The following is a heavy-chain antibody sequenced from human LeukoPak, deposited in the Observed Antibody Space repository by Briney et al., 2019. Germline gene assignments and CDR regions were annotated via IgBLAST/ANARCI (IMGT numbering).Heavy chain of an antibody. CDR3: ATKGAVTARTNDAFAV. J-gene: IGHJ3*01. D-gene: IGHD2-21*02. CDR2: IKGDGSER. Sequence: PGGSLRLSCAASGFTFSKNWMSWVRQAPGKGLEGVANIKGDGSERYYVDSVKGRFTISRDNAKNSMYLQMNSLRTEDTAVYYCATKGAVTARTNDAFAVWGQGTMVTVSS. V-gene: IGHV3-7*01. CDR1: GFTFSKNW.